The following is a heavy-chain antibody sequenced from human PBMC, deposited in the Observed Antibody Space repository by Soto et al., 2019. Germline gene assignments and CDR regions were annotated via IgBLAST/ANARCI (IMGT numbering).Heavy chain of an antibody. V-gene: IGHV4-59*01. CDR2: IFYNGIT. D-gene: IGHD3-10*01. Sequence: SETLSLTCTVSGGPLTSYYWSWIRQPPGKGLEWIGFIFYNGITNYNPSLRSRVTISLDMSKSQFSLRLSSVTAADTAVYYCERKGTGNSRWLQPGRKGNQVT. CDR3: ERKGTGNSRWLQP. J-gene: IGHJ5*02. CDR1: GGPLTSYY.